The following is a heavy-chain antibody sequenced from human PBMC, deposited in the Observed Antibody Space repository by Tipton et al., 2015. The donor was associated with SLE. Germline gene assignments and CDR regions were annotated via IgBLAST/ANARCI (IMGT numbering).Heavy chain of an antibody. CDR3: ASNDRSLDFLLRH. CDR1: GFSLSTCT. CDR2: LASDGSDK. V-gene: IGHV3-30*04. D-gene: IGHD3/OR15-3a*01. J-gene: IGHJ4*02. Sequence: SLRLSCAASGFSLSTCTMHWVRQAPGKGLEWLAVLASDGSDKYYADPVKGRFTISRDNSKNTLYLQMDSLRGDDTAVYYCASNDRSLDFLLRHWGQGTLVTVSS.